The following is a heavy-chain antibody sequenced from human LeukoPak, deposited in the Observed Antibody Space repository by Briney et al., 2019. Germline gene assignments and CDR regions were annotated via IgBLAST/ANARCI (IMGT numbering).Heavy chain of an antibody. V-gene: IGHV1-18*01. CDR1: GYTFTSYG. D-gene: IGHD5-24*01. CDR2: ISAYNGNT. CDR3: ARGDGWGVYYYYMDV. Sequence: ASVKVSCKASGYTFTSYGISWVRQAPGQGLEWMGWISAYNGNTIYAQKLQGRVTMTTDTSTSTAYMERRSLRSDDTAVYYCARGDGWGVYYYYMDVWGKGTTVTVSS. J-gene: IGHJ6*03.